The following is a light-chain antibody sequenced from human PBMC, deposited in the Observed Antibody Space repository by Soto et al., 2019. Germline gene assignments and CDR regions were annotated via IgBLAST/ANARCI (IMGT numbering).Light chain of an antibody. CDR3: QQYNTYSYT. J-gene: IGKJ2*01. CDR1: QSINIW. CDR2: DAS. V-gene: IGKV1-5*01. Sequence: DIQMTQSPSTLSASVGDRVTITCRASQSINIWLAWYQQKAGKAPKLLIYDASTRANRIPLRFSGSGSGTEFTLTISGLQPDDFATYYCQQYNTYSYTFGQGTKLEIK.